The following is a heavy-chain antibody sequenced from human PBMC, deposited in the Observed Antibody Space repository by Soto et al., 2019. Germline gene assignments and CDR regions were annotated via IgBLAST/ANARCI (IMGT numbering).Heavy chain of an antibody. CDR3: ANLHDYSNHVAYYYYGMDV. D-gene: IGHD4-4*01. CDR2: ISGSGGST. CDR1: GFTFSSYA. Sequence: HPGGSLRLSCAASGFTFSSYAMSWVRQAPGKGLEWVSAISGSGGSTYYADSVKGRFTISRDNSKNTLYLQMNSLRAEDTAVYYCANLHDYSNHVAYYYYGMDVWGQGTTVTVSS. V-gene: IGHV3-23*01. J-gene: IGHJ6*02.